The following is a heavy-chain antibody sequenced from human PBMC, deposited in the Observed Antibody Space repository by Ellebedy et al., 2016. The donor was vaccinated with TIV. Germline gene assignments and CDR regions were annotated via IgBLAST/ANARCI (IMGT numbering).Heavy chain of an antibody. CDR3: ARDRINTWFGEPHSQPLGFDP. Sequence: AASVKVSCKASGYTFTSYGISWVRQAPGQGPEWMGWISAYNGHTKYAQKLQGRVTMTRDTSISTAYMELNRLRSDDTAVYYCARDRINTWFGEPHSQPLGFDPWGQGTLVTVSS. D-gene: IGHD3-10*01. V-gene: IGHV1-18*01. CDR1: GYTFTSYG. CDR2: ISAYNGHT. J-gene: IGHJ5*02.